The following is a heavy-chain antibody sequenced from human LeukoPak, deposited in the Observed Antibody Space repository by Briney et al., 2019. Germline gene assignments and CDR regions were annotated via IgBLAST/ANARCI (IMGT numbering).Heavy chain of an antibody. D-gene: IGHD3-3*01. J-gene: IGHJ4*02. V-gene: IGHV1-18*01. CDR2: ISTYNGNT. CDR1: GYTFNSYD. CDR3: ARVLRYDFWSAYYFDY. Sequence: ASVKVSCKASGYTFNSYDISWVRQAPGQGLEWMAWISTYNGNTNYALKVQGRATMTTDTSTSTAHMELRSLRSDDTAVYYCARVLRYDFWSAYYFDYWGQGTLVTVSS.